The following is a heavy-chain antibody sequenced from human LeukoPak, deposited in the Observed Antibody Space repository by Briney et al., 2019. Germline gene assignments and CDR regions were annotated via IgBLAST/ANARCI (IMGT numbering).Heavy chain of an antibody. CDR2: ISAYNGNT. J-gene: IGHJ6*03. Sequence: GASVKVSCKASGYTFTSYGISWVRQAPGQGLEWMGRISAYNGNTNYAQKLQGRVTMTTDTSTSTAYMELRSLRSDDTAVYYCARGELGAREDYYYMDVWGKGTTVTVSS. CDR3: ARGELGAREDYYYMDV. D-gene: IGHD1-26*01. CDR1: GYTFTSYG. V-gene: IGHV1-18*01.